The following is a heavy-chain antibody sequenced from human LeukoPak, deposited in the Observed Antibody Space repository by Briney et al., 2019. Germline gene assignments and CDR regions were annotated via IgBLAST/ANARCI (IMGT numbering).Heavy chain of an antibody. CDR1: GFTFSSYA. J-gene: IGHJ4*02. Sequence: GGSLTLSCAASGFTFSSYAMSWVRQPPPKGLELVSAISNSCGSTYYSDSLKDRFTISRDNSNNTRYLQMQSIRVENTAVYYCEKVALGRGGRSYDFAYWGKGTLVTASS. V-gene: IGHV3-23*01. D-gene: IGHD2-15*01. CDR2: ISNSCGST. CDR3: EKVALGRGGRSYDFAY.